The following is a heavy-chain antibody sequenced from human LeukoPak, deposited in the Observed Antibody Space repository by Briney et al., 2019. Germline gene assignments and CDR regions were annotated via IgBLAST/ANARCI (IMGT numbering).Heavy chain of an antibody. Sequence: SQTLSLTCGVSGGSITSDTYYWSWIRQPPGKGLEWIGYILHSGSSYYNPSLNSRVTISIDTSKNQFSLKLNSVTAADTAVYYCAKTRNFWSAYFDYWGQGTLATVSS. D-gene: IGHD3-3*01. CDR2: ILHSGSS. CDR3: AKTRNFWSAYFDY. J-gene: IGHJ4*02. V-gene: IGHV4-30-2*01. CDR1: GGSITSDTYY.